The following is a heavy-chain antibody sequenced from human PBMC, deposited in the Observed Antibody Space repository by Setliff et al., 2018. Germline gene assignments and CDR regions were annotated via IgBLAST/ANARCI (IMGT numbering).Heavy chain of an antibody. J-gene: IGHJ3*02. CDR1: GESFSNNY. V-gene: IGHV4-34*01. D-gene: IGHD2-2*01. CDR2: IYHGGGS. Sequence: PSETLSLTCSVYGESFSNNYWGWIRQPPGKGLEWIGSIYHGGGSYYNPALRSRVTISVDTSKNQFSLILRSVTAADTAVYYCARGRMRGSCSGPSCTYDPFDIWGQGTPVTVSS. CDR3: ARGRMRGSCSGPSCTYDPFDI.